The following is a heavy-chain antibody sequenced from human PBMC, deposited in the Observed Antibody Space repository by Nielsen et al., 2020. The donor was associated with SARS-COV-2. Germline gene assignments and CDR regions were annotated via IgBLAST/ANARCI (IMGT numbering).Heavy chain of an antibody. CDR3: TRQSGVYQLHYYYYYGMDV. Sequence: VRQTPGKGLEWVGRIRSKANSYATAYAASVKGRFTISRDDSKNTAYLQMNSLKTEDTAVYYCTRQSGVYQLHYYYYYGMDVWGQGTTVTVSS. CDR2: IRSKANSYAT. D-gene: IGHD2-2*01. V-gene: IGHV3-73*01. J-gene: IGHJ6*02.